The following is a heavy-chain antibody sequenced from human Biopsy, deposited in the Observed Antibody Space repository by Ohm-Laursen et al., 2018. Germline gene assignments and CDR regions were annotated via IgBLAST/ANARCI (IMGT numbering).Heavy chain of an antibody. D-gene: IGHD5-24*01. CDR2: ITSGGSTT. J-gene: IGHJ6*02. V-gene: IGHV3-11*01. CDR1: GFTFSDYY. CDR3: ARDVEGFYSYAMDV. Sequence: SLRLSCSDSGFTFSDYYMSWIRQAPGKGLEWVSYITSGGSTTDYADSVKGRFTISRDNDKSSLFLQMNSLRAEDTAVYYCARDVEGFYSYAMDVWGQGTTVTVSS.